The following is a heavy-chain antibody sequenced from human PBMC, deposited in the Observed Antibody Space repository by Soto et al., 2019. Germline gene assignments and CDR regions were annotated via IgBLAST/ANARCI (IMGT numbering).Heavy chain of an antibody. D-gene: IGHD3-22*01. CDR2: IKSKTDGGTT. J-gene: IGHJ4*02. Sequence: GGSLRLSCAASGFTFSNAWMNWVRQAPGKGLEWVGRIKSKTDGGTTDYAAPVKGRFTISRDDSKNTLYLQMNSLKTEDTAVYYCTTDPPDSSGYSRPGFVFDYWGQGTLVTVSS. CDR1: GFTFSNAW. V-gene: IGHV3-15*07. CDR3: TTDPPDSSGYSRPGFVFDY.